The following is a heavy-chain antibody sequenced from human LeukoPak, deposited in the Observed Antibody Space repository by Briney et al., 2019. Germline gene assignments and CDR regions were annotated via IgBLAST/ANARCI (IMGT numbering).Heavy chain of an antibody. CDR2: ISYDGSNK. CDR3: ARDLIMGVVVVIRPMGY. J-gene: IGHJ4*02. Sequence: PGRSLTLSCAASGFTFSSYAMHWVRQAPGKGLEWVAVISYDGSNKYYADSVKGRLTICRDNSKNTLYLQMNSLRAEDTAVYYCARDLIMGVVVVIRPMGYWGQGTLVTVSS. CDR1: GFTFSSYA. V-gene: IGHV3-30-3*01. D-gene: IGHD3-22*01.